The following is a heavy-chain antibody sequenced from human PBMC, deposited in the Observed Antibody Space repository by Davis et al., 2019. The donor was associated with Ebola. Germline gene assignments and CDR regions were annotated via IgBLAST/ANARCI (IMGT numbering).Heavy chain of an antibody. CDR2: IYSGGST. J-gene: IGHJ6*02. D-gene: IGHD4-17*01. CDR3: ARDRMTTVTL. CDR1: GFTFSSYA. V-gene: IGHV3-66*01. Sequence: GESLKISCAASGFTFSSYAMTWVRQAPGKGLEWVSVIYSGGSTYYADSVKGRFTISRDNSKNTLYLQMNSLRAEDTAVYYCARDRMTTVTLWGQGTTVTVSS.